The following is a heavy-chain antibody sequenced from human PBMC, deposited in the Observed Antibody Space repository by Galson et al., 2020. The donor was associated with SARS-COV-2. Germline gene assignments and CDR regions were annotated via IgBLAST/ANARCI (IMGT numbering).Heavy chain of an antibody. CDR1: TFTFEHYA. CDR3: VKDIGDYYDTSGYYGAFDL. V-gene: IGHV3-9*01. J-gene: IGHJ3*01. Sequence: LSCAASTFTFEHYAMHWVRQAPGKGLEWVSGIHWNSGSIGYADSVKGRFTISRDNANNSLYLQMNSLRAEDTALYYCVKDIGDYYDTSGYYGAFDLWGQGTLVTVS. D-gene: IGHD3-22*01. CDR2: IHWNSGSI.